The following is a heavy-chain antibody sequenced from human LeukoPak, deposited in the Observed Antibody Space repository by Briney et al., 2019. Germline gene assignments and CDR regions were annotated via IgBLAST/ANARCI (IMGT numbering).Heavy chain of an antibody. Sequence: GGSLRLSCAASGFSFSSYSMNWVRQAPGKGLEWISYIRRDGSRIYYADSVEGRFTISRDNAKNSLYLQMDSLRVEDTAVYYCTRDPHALDFWGQGTRVTVSS. CDR3: TRDPHALDF. D-gene: IGHD2/OR15-2a*01. CDR1: GFSFSSYS. J-gene: IGHJ4*02. V-gene: IGHV3-48*01. CDR2: IRRDGSRI.